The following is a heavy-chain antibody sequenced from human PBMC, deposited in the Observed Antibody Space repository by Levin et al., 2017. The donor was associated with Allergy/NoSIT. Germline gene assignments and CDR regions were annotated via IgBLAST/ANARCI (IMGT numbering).Heavy chain of an antibody. CDR1: GFSLRTSGMC. Sequence: TLSLPCTFSGFSLRTSGMCVSWIRQPPGKALEWLARIDWDDDKYYSTSLKTRLTISKDTSKNQVVLTMTNMDPVDTATYFCARIPHLGYNYGYYYGMDVWGQGTTVTVSS. CDR3: ARIPHLGYNYGYYYGMDV. J-gene: IGHJ6*02. CDR2: IDWDDDK. D-gene: IGHD5-18*01. V-gene: IGHV2-70*11.